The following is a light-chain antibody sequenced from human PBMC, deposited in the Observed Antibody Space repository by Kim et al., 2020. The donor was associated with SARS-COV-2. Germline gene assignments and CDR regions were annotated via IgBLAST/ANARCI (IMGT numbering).Light chain of an antibody. CDR2: GKN. J-gene: IGLJ2*01. V-gene: IGLV3-19*01. Sequence: SSELTQDPAVSVALGQTVRITCQGDSLRTSYTTWFQQKPGQAPIVVFYGKNNRPSGIPDRFSGSSSGNTASLTITATQAGDEADYYCNSRDDNDNVLFGGGTRLTVL. CDR1: SLRTSY. CDR3: NSRDDNDNVL.